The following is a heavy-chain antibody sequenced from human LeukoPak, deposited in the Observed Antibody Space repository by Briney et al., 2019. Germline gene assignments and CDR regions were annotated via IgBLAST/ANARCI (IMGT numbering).Heavy chain of an antibody. CDR3: AKAPVTTCRGAYCYPFDY. V-gene: IGHV3-23*01. CDR1: GFTLSSYA. J-gene: IGHJ4*02. D-gene: IGHD2-21*01. Sequence: GGSLRLSCAASGFTLSSYAMSWVRQAPGKGLEWVSAISDSGNTYHADSVKGRFTIPRDSSKNTLFLQMNRLRPEDAAVYYCAKAPVTTCRGAYCYPFDYWGQGTLVTVSS. CDR2: ISDSGNT.